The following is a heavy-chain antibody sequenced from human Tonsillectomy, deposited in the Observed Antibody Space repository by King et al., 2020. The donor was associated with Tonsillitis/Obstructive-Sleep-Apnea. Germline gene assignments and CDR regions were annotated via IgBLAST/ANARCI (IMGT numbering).Heavy chain of an antibody. J-gene: IGHJ4*02. D-gene: IGHD3-10*01. CDR2: ISYDGSNK. CDR3: ARDRVITMVQVVTLPPGY. V-gene: IGHV3-30*01. CDR1: GFTFSSYS. Sequence: VESGGGVVQPGRSLRLSCAASGFTFSSYSMHWVRQAPGKGLEWVTVISYDGSNKYYADSVKGRFTISRDNSRNTLYLQMNSLRAEDTAVYYCARDRVITMVQVVTLPPGYWGQGTLVTVSS.